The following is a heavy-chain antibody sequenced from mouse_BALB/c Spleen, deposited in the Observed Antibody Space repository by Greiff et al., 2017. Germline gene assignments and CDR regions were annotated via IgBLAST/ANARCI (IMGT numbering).Heavy chain of an antibody. J-gene: IGHJ2*01. CDR3: ARGDYYGSSYNDY. CDR2: ISDGGSYT. Sequence: EVTLVASGGGLVKPGGSLKLSCAASGFTFSDYYMYWVRQTPEKRLEWVATISDGGSYTYYTDSVKGRFTISRDNAKNNLYLQMRSLKSEDTAMYYCARGDYYGSSYNDYWGQGTTLTVSS. V-gene: IGHV5-4*02. D-gene: IGHD1-1*01. CDR1: GFTFSDYY.